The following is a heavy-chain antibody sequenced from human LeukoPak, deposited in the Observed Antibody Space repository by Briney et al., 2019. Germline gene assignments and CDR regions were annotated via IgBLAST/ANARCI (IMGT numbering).Heavy chain of an antibody. J-gene: IGHJ3*02. V-gene: IGHV3-7*05. D-gene: IGHD4-23*01. CDR1: GFTFSSYW. CDR2: INKDGGQK. Sequence: GGSLRLSCAASGFTFSSYWMSWVRQAPGKGLEWVANINKDGGQKHYVDSVKGRLTISRDNDKNSLFLEVNSLRAEDTAVYYCARDKYGGNSNAFDIWGQGTLVTVSS. CDR3: ARDKYGGNSNAFDI.